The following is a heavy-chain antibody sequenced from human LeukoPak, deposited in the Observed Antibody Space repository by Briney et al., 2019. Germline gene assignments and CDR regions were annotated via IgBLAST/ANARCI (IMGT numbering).Heavy chain of an antibody. CDR3: AREGIAAAATFDY. CDR1: GFTFSSYA. Sequence: GGSLRLSCAASGFTFSSYAMHWVRQAPGKGLEWVAVISCDGSNKYYADSVKGRFTISRDNSKNTLYLQMNSLRAEDTAVYYCAREGIAAAATFDYWGQGTLVAVSS. CDR2: ISCDGSNK. J-gene: IGHJ4*02. D-gene: IGHD6-13*01. V-gene: IGHV3-30*04.